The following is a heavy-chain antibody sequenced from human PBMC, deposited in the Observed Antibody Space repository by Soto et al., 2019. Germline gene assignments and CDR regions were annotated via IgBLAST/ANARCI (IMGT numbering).Heavy chain of an antibody. Sequence: SETLSLTCTVSGGSISSYYWSWIRQPPGKGLEWIGYIYYSGSSNYNPSLKSRVTISVDTSKNQFSLKLSSVTAADTAVYYCARRYGSTFDYWGQGTLVTVSS. CDR2: IYYSGSS. CDR3: ARRYGSTFDY. D-gene: IGHD1-1*01. V-gene: IGHV4-59*08. CDR1: GGSISSYY. J-gene: IGHJ4*02.